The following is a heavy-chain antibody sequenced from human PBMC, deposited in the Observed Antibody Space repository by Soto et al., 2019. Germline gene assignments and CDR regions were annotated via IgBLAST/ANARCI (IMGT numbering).Heavy chain of an antibody. CDR2: ISSSSSTI. V-gene: IGHV3-48*01. Sequence: GGSLRLSCAASGFTFSSYSMNWVRQAPGKGLEWVSYISSSSSTIYYADSVKGRFTISRDNAKNSLYLQMNSLRAEDTAVYYCARVDLSGYDGMFGAFDIWGQGTMVTVSS. CDR3: ARVDLSGYDGMFGAFDI. J-gene: IGHJ3*02. CDR1: GFTFSSYS. D-gene: IGHD5-12*01.